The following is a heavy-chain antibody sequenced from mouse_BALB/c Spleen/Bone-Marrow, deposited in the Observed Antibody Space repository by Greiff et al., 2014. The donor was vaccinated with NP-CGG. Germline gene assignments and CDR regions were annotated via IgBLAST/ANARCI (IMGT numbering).Heavy chain of an antibody. D-gene: IGHD1-2*01. Sequence: VQLQQSGAELVKPGASVKLSCRVSGYTFTNYFVYWVKQRPGQGLEWIGEINPSNDTPNFNEKFKSKATLTVDKSSSTAYMQLSSLTSEDSAVYYCTRSGYYGYGWYFDVWGAGTTVTVS. CDR3: TRSGYYGYGWYFDV. CDR1: GYTFTNYF. V-gene: IGHV1S81*02. J-gene: IGHJ1*01. CDR2: INPSNDTP.